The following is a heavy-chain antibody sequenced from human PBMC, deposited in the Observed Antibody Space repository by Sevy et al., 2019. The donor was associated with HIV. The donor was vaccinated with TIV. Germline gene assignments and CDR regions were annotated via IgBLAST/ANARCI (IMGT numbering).Heavy chain of an antibody. J-gene: IGHJ6*02. Sequence: ASVKVSCMVSGYTLRKLSMHWVRQAPGKGPEWMGGFDPEDGETIYAQTFQGRVTMTEDTSTDTAYMELSSLRSEDTAVYYCATLDFWSDYPLYGMDVWGQGTTVTVSS. V-gene: IGHV1-24*01. CDR1: GYTLRKLS. CDR2: FDPEDGET. CDR3: ATLDFWSDYPLYGMDV. D-gene: IGHD3-3*01.